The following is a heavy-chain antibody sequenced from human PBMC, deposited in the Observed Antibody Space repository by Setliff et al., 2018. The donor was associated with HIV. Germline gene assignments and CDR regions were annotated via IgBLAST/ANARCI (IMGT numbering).Heavy chain of an antibody. CDR2: IHHSGST. Sequence: PFETLSLTCTVSNASISSHYWSWIRQPPGKGLEWIGYIHHSGSTNYNPSLKGRVSISVDTSKNQFSLKLSSVTAADTAVYYCARDRLYSGSLYAFDIWGQGTMVTVS. V-gene: IGHV4-59*11. CDR3: ARDRLYSGSLYAFDI. J-gene: IGHJ3*02. D-gene: IGHD1-26*01. CDR1: NASISSHY.